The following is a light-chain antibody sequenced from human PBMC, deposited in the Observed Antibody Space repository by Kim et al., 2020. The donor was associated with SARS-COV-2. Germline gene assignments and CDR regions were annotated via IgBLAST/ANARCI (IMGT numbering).Light chain of an antibody. CDR3: QQYYGVPPFN. CDR1: QSVGNT. V-gene: IGKV3-15*01. J-gene: IGKJ2*01. Sequence: EIVMTQSPATLSVSPGDKATLSCRASQSVGNTVAWYQQKPGQAPRLLMYGASMRARGIPGRCSGSGSGTEFTLTISSLQSEDFAIYHCQQYYGVPPFNFGQGTKLEI. CDR2: GAS.